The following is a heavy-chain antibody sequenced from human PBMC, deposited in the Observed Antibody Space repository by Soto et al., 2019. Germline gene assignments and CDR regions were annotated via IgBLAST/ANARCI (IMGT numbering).Heavy chain of an antibody. Sequence: ASVKVSCKASGYTFTSYAMHWVRQAPGQRLEWMGWINAGNGNTKYSQKFQGRVTITRDTSAGTAYMELSSLRSEDTAVYYCARERVGIVATMNWFDPWGQGTLVTVSS. D-gene: IGHD5-12*01. J-gene: IGHJ5*02. CDR3: ARERVGIVATMNWFDP. CDR1: GYTFTSYA. V-gene: IGHV1-3*01. CDR2: INAGNGNT.